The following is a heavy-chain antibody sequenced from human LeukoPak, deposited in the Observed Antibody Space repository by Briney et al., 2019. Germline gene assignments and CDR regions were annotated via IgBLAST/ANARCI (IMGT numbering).Heavy chain of an antibody. CDR2: IRSKAYGGTT. V-gene: IGHV3-49*03. CDR1: GFTFGDYA. Sequence: GGSLRLSCTASGFTFGDYAMSWFRQAPGKGLEWVGFIRSKAYGGTTEYAASVKGRFTISRDDSKSIAYLQMNSLKTEDTAVYYCTRSNQWVVAENFDYWGQGTLVTVSS. D-gene: IGHD2-15*01. J-gene: IGHJ4*02. CDR3: TRSNQWVVAENFDY.